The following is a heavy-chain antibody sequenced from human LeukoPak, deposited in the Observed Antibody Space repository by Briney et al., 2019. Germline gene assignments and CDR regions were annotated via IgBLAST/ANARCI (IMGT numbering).Heavy chain of an antibody. J-gene: IGHJ5*02. CDR1: GGSISSGGYY. CDR3: ARGGLLFWFDP. CDR2: IYYSGST. V-gene: IGHV4-31*03. Sequence: PSQTLSLTCTVSGGSISSGGYYWSWIRQHPGKGLEWIGYIYYSGSTYHNPSLKSRVTISVDTSKNRFSLKLSSVTAADTAVYYCARGGLLFWFDPWGQGTLVTVSS. D-gene: IGHD3-10*01.